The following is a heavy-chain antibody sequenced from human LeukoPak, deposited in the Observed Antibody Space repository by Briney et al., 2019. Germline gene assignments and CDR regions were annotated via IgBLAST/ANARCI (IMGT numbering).Heavy chain of an antibody. D-gene: IGHD2-21*01. Sequence: PGGSLRLSCAASGFTFSSYSMNWVRRAPGKGLEWVSVIQSGGSTYYADSVKGRFTISRDNSKNTLYLQMNSLRADDTFFFQAEDGIRDNWYDPWGQGTLVTVSS. J-gene: IGHJ5*02. CDR2: IQSGGST. V-gene: IGHV3-66*01. CDR3: EDGIRDNWYDP. CDR1: GFTFSSYS.